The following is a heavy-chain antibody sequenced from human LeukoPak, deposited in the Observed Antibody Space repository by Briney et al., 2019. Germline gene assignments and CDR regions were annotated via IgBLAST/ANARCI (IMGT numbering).Heavy chain of an antibody. CDR1: GFTFSSYS. Sequence: PGGSLRLSCAASGFTFSSYSMNWVRQAPGKGLEWVSSISSSSSYIYYADSVKGRFTISRDNAKNSLYLQMNSLRAEDTAVYYCATSSSSVGDYYYYMDVWGKGTTVTVSS. CDR2: ISSSSSYI. CDR3: ATSSSSVGDYYYYMDV. D-gene: IGHD6-6*01. V-gene: IGHV3-21*01. J-gene: IGHJ6*03.